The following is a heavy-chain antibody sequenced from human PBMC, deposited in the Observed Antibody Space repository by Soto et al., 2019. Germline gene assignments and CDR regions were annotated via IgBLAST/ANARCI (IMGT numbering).Heavy chain of an antibody. CDR1: GGTFSSYA. D-gene: IGHD2-21*02. V-gene: IGHV1-69*01. CDR3: ARAVVQRGPTVVTPGWYFDR. Sequence: QVQLVQSGAEVKKPGSSVKVSCKASGGTFSSYAISWVRQAPGQGLEWMGGIIPIFGTANYAQKFQGRVKITADEATSTAYMELSSLRSEDTAVYYCARAVVQRGPTVVTPGWYFDRWVRGTLVTVSS. CDR2: IIPIFGTA. J-gene: IGHJ2*01.